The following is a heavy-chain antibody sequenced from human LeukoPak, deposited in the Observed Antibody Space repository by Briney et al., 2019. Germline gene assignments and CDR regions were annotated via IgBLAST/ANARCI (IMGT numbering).Heavy chain of an antibody. CDR3: APTPEAYTSNWNV. D-gene: IGHD3-16*01. CDR2: INPDSGFT. J-gene: IGHJ4*02. V-gene: IGHV1-2*02. CDR1: GYRFIDDY. Sequence: ASVKVSCKASGYRFIDDYMHWARQAPGQGLEWMGWINPDSGFTNYAQKFQGRVTMTRDTSISTAYLEVSRLRSDDTAIYYCAPTPEAYTSNWNVWGQGTLVTVSS.